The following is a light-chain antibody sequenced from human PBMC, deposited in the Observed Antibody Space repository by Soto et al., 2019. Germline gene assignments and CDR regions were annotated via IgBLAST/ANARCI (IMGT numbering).Light chain of an antibody. V-gene: IGKV3-15*01. CDR2: GGS. Sequence: EIVMTQSPATLSVSPGERATLSCRASQSVGSNFAWYHQKPGQAPRLLLYGGSTRATGIPDRFSGSGSGTEFTLTISSLQSEDFGVYYCQQYDKWPPSTFGQGTKVEIK. CDR3: QQYDKWPPST. J-gene: IGKJ1*01. CDR1: QSVGSN.